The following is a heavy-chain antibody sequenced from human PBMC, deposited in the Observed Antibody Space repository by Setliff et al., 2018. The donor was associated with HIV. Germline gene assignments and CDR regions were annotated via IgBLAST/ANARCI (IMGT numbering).Heavy chain of an antibody. D-gene: IGHD7-27*01. V-gene: IGHV4-4*07. CDR3: ARDLPELTGRSFDP. J-gene: IGHJ5*02. CDR2: IYTSGST. CDR1: GGSIGGYF. Sequence: LSLTCNVSGGSIGGYFWTWIRQPAGKGLEWIGRIYTSGSTNYNPSLKSRLSMSIDTSKNHFSLRLTSVTAADTAVYYCARDLPELTGRSFDPWGQGIQVTVSS.